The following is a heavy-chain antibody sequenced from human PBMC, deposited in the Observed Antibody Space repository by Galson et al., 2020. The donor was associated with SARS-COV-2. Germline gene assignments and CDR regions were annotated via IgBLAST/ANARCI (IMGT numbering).Heavy chain of an antibody. Sequence: GESLKISRAASGITFRSYSMNWVRQAPGKGLEWVSYISSSSSTIYYADSVTGRFTIYRDNAKNSLYLQMNSLRDEDTAVYYCARVHLSCYDSSGYYSPDWYFDLWGRGSLVTFSS. J-gene: IGHJ2*01. CDR2: ISSSSSTI. CDR3: ARVHLSCYDSSGYYSPDWYFDL. D-gene: IGHD3-22*01. V-gene: IGHV3-48*02. CDR1: GITFRSYS.